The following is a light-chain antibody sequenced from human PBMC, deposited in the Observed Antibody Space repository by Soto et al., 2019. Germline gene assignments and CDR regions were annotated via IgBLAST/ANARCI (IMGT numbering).Light chain of an antibody. CDR2: LGS. CDR3: MQALQTRT. V-gene: IGKV2-28*01. J-gene: IGKJ1*01. Sequence: DMVMTKLPPSLPSTPGGRASTPSRLGRSFLHSIGTNYLDRNLQKPGRLPQPRINLGSNRASGVPDRFSGSGSGTDFTLKISRVEAEDVGVYYCMQALQTRTFGQGTKVEIK. CDR1: RSFLHSIGTNY.